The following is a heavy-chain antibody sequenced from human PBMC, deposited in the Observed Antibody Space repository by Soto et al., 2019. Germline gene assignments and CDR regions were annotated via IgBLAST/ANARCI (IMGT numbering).Heavy chain of an antibody. CDR2: ISGSAGST. Sequence: GGSLRLSCAASGFTFSTYAMSWVRQVPGKGLEWVSAISGSAGSTYYADSVKGRFTISRDNSKNTLYLQINSLRGEDTAVYYCAKDAEATRPRNHSDYWGQGTLVTVSS. CDR3: AKDAEATRPRNHSDY. D-gene: IGHD6-6*01. J-gene: IGHJ4*02. V-gene: IGHV3-23*01. CDR1: GFTFSTYA.